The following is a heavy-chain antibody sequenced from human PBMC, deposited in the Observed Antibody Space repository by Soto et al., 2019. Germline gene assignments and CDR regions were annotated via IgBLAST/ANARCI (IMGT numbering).Heavy chain of an antibody. J-gene: IGHJ6*02. V-gene: IGHV3-7*04. Sequence: EVQLVESGGGLVQPGGSLRLSCAASGFTFSSYWMSWVRQAPGKGREWVANIKQDGSEKYYVDSMKGRLTISRDNAKNSLLLQMTSLRAEDTAVYYCARFYYDSSGYLPSPYYYYYGMDVWGQGTTVTVSS. CDR2: IKQDGSEK. CDR3: ARFYYDSSGYLPSPYYYYYGMDV. CDR1: GFTFSSYW. D-gene: IGHD3-22*01.